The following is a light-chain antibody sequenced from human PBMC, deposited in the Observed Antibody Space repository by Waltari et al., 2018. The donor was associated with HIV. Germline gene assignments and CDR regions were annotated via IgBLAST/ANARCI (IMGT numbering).Light chain of an antibody. CDR1: RSNIGNNY. CDR3: GTWDSSLSAVV. Sequence: QSVLPQPPSVSAAPGQKVTISSPGSRSNIGNNYVSWYQQLPGKAPKLLIYDNDKRPSGIPDRFSGSKSGASATLGITGLQTGDEADYYCGTWDSSLSAVVFGGGTKLTVL. CDR2: DND. V-gene: IGLV1-51*01. J-gene: IGLJ2*01.